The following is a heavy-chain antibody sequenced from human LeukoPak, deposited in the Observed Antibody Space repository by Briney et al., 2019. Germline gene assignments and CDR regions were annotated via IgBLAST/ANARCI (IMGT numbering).Heavy chain of an antibody. Sequence: ASVKVSCKASGYTFTRYDINWVRQATGQGLEWMGWMNTKSGNTGHAQKFQGRVTISRDTSINTVYMELSSLRSEDTAVYFCARVDGSPDYWGQGTLVTVSS. D-gene: IGHD3-22*01. CDR2: MNTKSGNT. CDR1: GYTFTRYD. J-gene: IGHJ4*02. CDR3: ARVDGSPDY. V-gene: IGHV1-8*03.